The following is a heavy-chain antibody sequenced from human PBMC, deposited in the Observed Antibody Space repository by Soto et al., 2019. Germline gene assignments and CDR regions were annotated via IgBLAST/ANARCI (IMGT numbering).Heavy chain of an antibody. Sequence: ASAKVSCKASGYTFSNYGIHWVRQAPGQRLEWMGLINAGNGNTKYSQKFQGRVTLTRDTSASTAYMELSSLRSEDTAVYYCASFSQHCTTCGPPCRSCDSCCHAPLIT. CDR1: GYTFSNYG. J-gene: IGHJ5*01. CDR2: INAGNGNT. CDR3: ASFSQHCTTCGPPCRSCDS. V-gene: IGHV1-3*01. D-gene: IGHD2-8*01.